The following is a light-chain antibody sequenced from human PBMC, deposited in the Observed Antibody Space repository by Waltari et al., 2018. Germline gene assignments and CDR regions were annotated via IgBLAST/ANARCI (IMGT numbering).Light chain of an antibody. Sequence: DIVMTQSPDSLSVSLGERATINCRSSQSVLYTSLNKNYLAWYQQKPGQPPKLLIYWASTRESGVPDLFSGSGSGTDFTLTISSLQAEDVAVYYCQQYYSTPWTFGQGTQVEVK. J-gene: IGKJ1*01. CDR2: WAS. CDR3: QQYYSTPWT. V-gene: IGKV4-1*01. CDR1: QSVLYTSLNKNY.